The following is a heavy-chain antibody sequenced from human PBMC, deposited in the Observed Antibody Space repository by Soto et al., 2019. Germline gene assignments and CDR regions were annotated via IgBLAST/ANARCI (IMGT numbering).Heavy chain of an antibody. D-gene: IGHD2-15*01. J-gene: IGHJ4*02. CDR2: ISSSSSYI. CDR3: AIVRYVVVVVAAIDY. Sequence: PGGSLRLSCAASGFTFSSYSMNWVRQAPGKGLEWISSISSSSSYIYYADSVKGRFTISRDNAKNSLYLQMNSLRAEDTAVYYCAIVRYVVVVVAAIDYWGQGTLVTVSS. CDR1: GFTFSSYS. V-gene: IGHV3-21*01.